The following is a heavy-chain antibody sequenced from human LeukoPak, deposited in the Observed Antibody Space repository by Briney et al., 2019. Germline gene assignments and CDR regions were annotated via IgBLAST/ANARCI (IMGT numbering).Heavy chain of an antibody. CDR2: INWNGGST. J-gene: IGHJ4*02. Sequence: GGSLRLSCAASGFTFDDYGMSWVRQAPGKGLGWVSGINWNGGSTGYADSVKGRFTISRDNAKNSLYLQMNSLRAEDTALYYCASVVTATHIFDYWGQGTLVTVSS. CDR1: GFTFDDYG. D-gene: IGHD2-21*02. CDR3: ASVVTATHIFDY. V-gene: IGHV3-20*04.